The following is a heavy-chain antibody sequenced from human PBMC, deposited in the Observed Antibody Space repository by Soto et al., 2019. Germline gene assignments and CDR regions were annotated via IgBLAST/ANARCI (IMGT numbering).Heavy chain of an antibody. CDR2: IYYSGST. CDR3: ARQDMTPNWLDP. V-gene: IGHV4-39*01. CDR1: GGSISSSSYY. Sequence: LSLTCTVSGGSISSSSYYWGWIRQPPGKGLEWIGSIYYSGSTYYNPSLKSRVTISVDTSKNQFSLKLSSVTAADTAVYYCARQDMTPNWLDPWGQGTLVTVSS. J-gene: IGHJ5*02.